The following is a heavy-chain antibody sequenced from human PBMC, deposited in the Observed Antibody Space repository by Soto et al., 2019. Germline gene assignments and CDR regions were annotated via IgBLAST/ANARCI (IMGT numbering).Heavy chain of an antibody. CDR1: GFTFSNYG. D-gene: IGHD2-15*01. CDR2: IWYDGSNK. V-gene: IGHV3-33*01. CDR3: ARTDCSGGSCYPYYYYYYGMDV. J-gene: IGHJ6*02. Sequence: QVQLVESGGGVVQPGRSLRLSCAASGFTFSNYGMHWVRQAPGKGLEWVAVIWYDGSNKYYADSVKGRFTISRDNSKNTLYLKMNSLRAEDTAVYYCARTDCSGGSCYPYYYYYYGMDVWGQGTTVTVSS.